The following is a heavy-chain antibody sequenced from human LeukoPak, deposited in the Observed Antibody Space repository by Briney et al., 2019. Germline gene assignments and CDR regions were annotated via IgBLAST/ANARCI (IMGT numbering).Heavy chain of an antibody. D-gene: IGHD3-22*01. Sequence: GGSLRLFCAASGFTFRSYEMNWVRQAPGKGLEWVSYISRSSTTIYYADSVEGRFAISRDNAKNLLYLQMNSLRAEDTAVYYCAKTTFTMIDYWGQGTLVTVSS. V-gene: IGHV3-48*03. CDR2: ISRSSTTI. CDR1: GFTFRSYE. J-gene: IGHJ4*02. CDR3: AKTTFTMIDY.